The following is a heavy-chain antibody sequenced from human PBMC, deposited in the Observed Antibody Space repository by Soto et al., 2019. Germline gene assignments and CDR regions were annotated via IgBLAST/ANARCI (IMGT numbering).Heavy chain of an antibody. D-gene: IGHD3-16*01. CDR2: IYYSGSI. CDR3: TRHWDWGSLGY. Sequence: QVQLQESGPGLVKPSETLSLTCTVSGGSISSDYWSWIRQPPGKGLEWIGFIYYSGSINYNPSFESRVAISVDTSKNQFSLNLTSVTAADTAVNYCTRHWDWGSLGYWGQGTLVTVSS. J-gene: IGHJ4*02. V-gene: IGHV4-59*08. CDR1: GGSISSDY.